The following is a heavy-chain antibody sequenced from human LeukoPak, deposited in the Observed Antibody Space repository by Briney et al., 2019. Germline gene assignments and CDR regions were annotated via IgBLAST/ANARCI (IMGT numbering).Heavy chain of an antibody. CDR3: ATEVRGDLTGSFDY. CDR1: GGSISSGTYY. D-gene: IGHD3-9*01. Sequence: SETLSLTCTVSGGSISSGTYYWNWIRQPAGKGLEWIGRIYPSGSTNYNPSLNGRVTFSLDTSKNQVSLKLSSVTAADTAVYYCATEVRGDLTGSFDYWGQGTLVTVSS. J-gene: IGHJ4*02. CDR2: IYPSGST. V-gene: IGHV4-61*02.